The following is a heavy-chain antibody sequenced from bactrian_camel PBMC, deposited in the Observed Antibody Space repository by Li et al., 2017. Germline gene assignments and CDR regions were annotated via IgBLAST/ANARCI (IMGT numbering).Heavy chain of an antibody. CDR3: AKGLNGGSWYPTEYDY. CDR1: GSIYGDAC. Sequence: QVQLVESGGGLVQPGGSLRLSCGASGSIYGDACVGWLRQAPGKEREGVAAIDSDGIASYADSVKGRFTISRDYAKNTLYLQLNSLKTEDTAMYYCAKGLNGGSWYPTEYDYWGQGTQVTVSS. J-gene: IGHJ4*01. D-gene: IGHD6*01. V-gene: IGHV3S1*01. CDR2: IDSDGIA.